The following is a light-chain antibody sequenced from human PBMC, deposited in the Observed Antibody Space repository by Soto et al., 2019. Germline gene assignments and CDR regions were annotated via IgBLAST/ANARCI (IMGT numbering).Light chain of an antibody. J-gene: IGKJ2*01. V-gene: IGKV3-20*01. CDR3: QQYGTSPYT. Sequence: EIVLTQSPGTLSLSPGERATLFCRASQSVSSSYLAWYQQKPGQAPRLLIYGASSRATGIPDRFSGSGSGTDFTLTISRLEPEDFAVYYCQQYGTSPYTFGQGTELEIK. CDR2: GAS. CDR1: QSVSSSY.